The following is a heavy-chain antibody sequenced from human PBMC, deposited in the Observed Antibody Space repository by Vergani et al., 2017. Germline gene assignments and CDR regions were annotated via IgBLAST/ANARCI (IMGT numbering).Heavy chain of an antibody. D-gene: IGHD1-26*01. J-gene: IGHJ6*02. Sequence: QVQLVESGGGVVQPGRSLRLSCATSGFTFSSYGMHWVRQTPGKGPEWVAVISFDGSNKYYADSVKGRFTISRDNAKNTLYLQMNSLRAEDTALYYCAKGRGSSDYYYYYDMDVWGQGTTVTVSS. V-gene: IGHV3-30*18. CDR3: AKGRGSSDYYYYYDMDV. CDR1: GFTFSSYG. CDR2: ISFDGSNK.